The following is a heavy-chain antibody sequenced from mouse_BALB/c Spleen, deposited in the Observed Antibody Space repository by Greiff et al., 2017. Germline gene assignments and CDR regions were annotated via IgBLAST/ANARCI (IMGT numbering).Heavy chain of an antibody. V-gene: IGHV3-8*02. J-gene: IGHJ4*01. D-gene: IGHD1-1*01. Sequence: VQLKESGPSLVKPSQTLSLTCSVTGDSITSGYWNWIRKFPGNKLEYMGYISYSGSTYYNPSLKSRISITRDTSNNQYYLQLKSVTTEDTATYYSARFITTVVGVGDAMDYWGQGTSVTVSS. CDR2: ISYSGST. CDR3: ARFITTVVGVGDAMDY. CDR1: GDSITSGY.